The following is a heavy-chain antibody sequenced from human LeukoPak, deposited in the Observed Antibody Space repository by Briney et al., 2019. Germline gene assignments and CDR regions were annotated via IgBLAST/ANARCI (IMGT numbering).Heavy chain of an antibody. CDR2: MNPNSGNT. J-gene: IGHJ4*02. D-gene: IGHD3-9*01. V-gene: IGHV1-8*01. CDR3: ARGPLRYFDWLLPYYFDY. Sequence: ASVKVSCKASGYTFTSYDINWVRQATGQGLEWMGWMNPNSGNTGYAQKFQGRVTMTRNTSISTAYMELSSLRSEDTAVYYCARGPLRYFDWLLPYYFDYWGQGTLVTVSS. CDR1: GYTFTSYD.